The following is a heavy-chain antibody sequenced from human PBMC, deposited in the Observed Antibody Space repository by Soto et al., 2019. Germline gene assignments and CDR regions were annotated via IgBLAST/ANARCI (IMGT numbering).Heavy chain of an antibody. CDR1: GGTFSSYT. Sequence: QVQLVQSGAEVKKPGSSVKVSCKASGGTFSSYTISWVRQAPGQGLEWMGRIIPILGIANYAQKFQGRVTITADKSTSTAYMELSSLRSEDTAVYYCASKGGDSYGRHNSYCSGGSCLSFRETNYYYYYMDVWGKGTTVTVSS. CDR3: ASKGGDSYGRHNSYCSGGSCLSFRETNYYYYYMDV. D-gene: IGHD2-15*01. J-gene: IGHJ6*03. CDR2: IIPILGIA. V-gene: IGHV1-69*02.